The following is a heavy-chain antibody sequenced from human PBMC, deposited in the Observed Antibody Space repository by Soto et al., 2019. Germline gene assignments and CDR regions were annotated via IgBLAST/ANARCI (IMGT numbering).Heavy chain of an antibody. CDR1: GGSVTSGSYY. CDR2: IYYSGST. Sequence: QAQLQESGPGLVKPSETLSLTCTVSGGSVTSGSYYWSWIRQTPGKGLDWIGYIYYSGSTNYNPPLKSRVTISVDTSKNQFSLKMSSVTAADTAVYYCARVLDSSGWYAFDYWGQGALVTVSS. V-gene: IGHV4-61*01. D-gene: IGHD6-19*01. CDR3: ARVLDSSGWYAFDY. J-gene: IGHJ4*02.